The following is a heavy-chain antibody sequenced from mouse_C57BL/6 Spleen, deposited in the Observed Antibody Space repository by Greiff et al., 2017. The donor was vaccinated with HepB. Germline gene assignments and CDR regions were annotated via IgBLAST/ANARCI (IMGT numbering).Heavy chain of an antibody. V-gene: IGHV1-22*01. CDR3: APTTVRSPYWYFDV. CDR2: INPNNGGT. J-gene: IGHJ1*03. D-gene: IGHD1-1*01. CDR1: GYTFTDYN. Sequence: EVMLVESGPELVKPGASVKMSCKASGYTFTDYNMHWVKQSHGKSLEWIGYINPNNGGTSYNQKFKGKATLTVNKSSSTAYMELRSLTSEDSAVYYCAPTTVRSPYWYFDVWGTGTTVTVSS.